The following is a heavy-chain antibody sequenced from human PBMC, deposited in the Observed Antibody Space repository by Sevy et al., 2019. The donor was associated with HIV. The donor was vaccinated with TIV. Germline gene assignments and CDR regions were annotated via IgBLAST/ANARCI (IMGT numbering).Heavy chain of an antibody. D-gene: IGHD3-3*01. CDR2: INAGNGNS. V-gene: IGHV1-3*01. Sequence: ASVKVSCKASGYTFTSYAMHWVRQAPGQRLEWMGWINAGNGNSKYSQKFQGRVTITRDTSASTAYMELSSLRSEDTAVYYCAGGPSGFYRFSFDYWGQGTLVTVSS. J-gene: IGHJ4*02. CDR1: GYTFTSYA. CDR3: AGGPSGFYRFSFDY.